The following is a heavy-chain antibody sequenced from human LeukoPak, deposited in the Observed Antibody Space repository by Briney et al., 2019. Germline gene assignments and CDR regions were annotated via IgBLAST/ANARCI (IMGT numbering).Heavy chain of an antibody. CDR1: GCTFSGYY. V-gene: IGHV4-34*01. J-gene: IGHJ4*02. CDR2: INHSGST. CDR3: ARVGRHYDSCGYYFLDY. D-gene: IGHD3-22*01. Sequence: SETLSLTCAVYGCTFSGYYWSWIRQPPGKGLEWIGEINHSGSTNYNPSLKSRVTISVDTSKNQFSLKLSSVTAADTAVYYCARVGRHYDSCGYYFLDYWGQGTLVTVSS.